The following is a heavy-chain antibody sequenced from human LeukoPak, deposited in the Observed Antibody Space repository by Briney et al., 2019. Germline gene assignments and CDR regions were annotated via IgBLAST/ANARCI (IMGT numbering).Heavy chain of an antibody. Sequence: GGSLRLSCAASGFTFSSYAMSWVRQAPGKGLEWVSAISGSGGSTYYADSVKGRFTISRDNSKNTLYLQMNCLRAEDTAVYYCAKDPPSPLHRFVVVPAAREWFDPWGQGTLVTVSS. V-gene: IGHV3-23*01. J-gene: IGHJ5*02. CDR2: ISGSGGST. D-gene: IGHD2-2*01. CDR3: AKDPPSPLHRFVVVPAAREWFDP. CDR1: GFTFSSYA.